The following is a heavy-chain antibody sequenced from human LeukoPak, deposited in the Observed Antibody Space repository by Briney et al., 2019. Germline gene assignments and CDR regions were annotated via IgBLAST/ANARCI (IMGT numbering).Heavy chain of an antibody. CDR2: ISYDGSNK. CDR3: SGGWFRFDP. V-gene: IGHV3-30-3*01. CDR1: GFTFSSYA. Sequence: PGRSLRLSCAASGFTFSSYAMHWVRQAPGKGLEWVAVISYDGSNKYYADSVKGRFTISRDNSKNTLYLQMNSLRAEDTAVYYCSGGWFRFDPWGQGTLVTVSS. J-gene: IGHJ5*02. D-gene: IGHD2-15*01.